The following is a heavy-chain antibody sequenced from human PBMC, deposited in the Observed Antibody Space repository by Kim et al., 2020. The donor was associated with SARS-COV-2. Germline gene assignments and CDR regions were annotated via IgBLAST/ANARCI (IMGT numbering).Heavy chain of an antibody. D-gene: IGHD3-10*01. Sequence: GGSLRLSCAASGFTFSSYAMSWVRQAPGKGLEWVSAISGSGGSTYYADSVKGRFTISRDNSKNTLYLQMNSLRAEDTAVYYCAKDNGAEYDGSGYFTPRYDYYGMDVWGQGTTVTVSS. CDR2: ISGSGGST. CDR3: AKDNGAEYDGSGYFTPRYDYYGMDV. J-gene: IGHJ6*02. CDR1: GFTFSSYA. V-gene: IGHV3-23*01.